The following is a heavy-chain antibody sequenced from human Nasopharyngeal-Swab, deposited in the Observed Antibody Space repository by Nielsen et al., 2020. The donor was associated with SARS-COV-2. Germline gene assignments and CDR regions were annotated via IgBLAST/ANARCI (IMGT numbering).Heavy chain of an antibody. Sequence: WIRQPPGKGLEWIGEINHSGSTNYNPSLKGRVTISVDTSKNQFSLKLSSVTAADTAVYYCARGKRSNYFRVSPPNWFDPWGQGTLVTVSS. J-gene: IGHJ5*02. V-gene: IGHV4-34*01. CDR3: ARGKRSNYFRVSPPNWFDP. D-gene: IGHD2/OR15-2a*01. CDR2: INHSGST.